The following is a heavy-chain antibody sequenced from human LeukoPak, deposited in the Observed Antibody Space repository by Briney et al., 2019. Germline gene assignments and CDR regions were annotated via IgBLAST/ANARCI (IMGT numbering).Heavy chain of an antibody. D-gene: IGHD1-7*01. CDR1: VFTLTDYY. CDR3: ERNYGNRVQH. Sequence: VGSLRLSCAASVFTLTDYYMSWIRQAPGKGLEGVSYISSSVSTIYYADTVKGRVTISRHNAKNSLYLQMNSLRAEDTDVYYCERNYGNRVQHWGQGTMVTVSS. V-gene: IGHV3-11*04. CDR2: ISSSVSTI. J-gene: IGHJ1*01.